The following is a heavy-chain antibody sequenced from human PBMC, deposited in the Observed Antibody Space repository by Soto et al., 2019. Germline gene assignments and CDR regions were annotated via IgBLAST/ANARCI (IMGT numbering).Heavy chain of an antibody. V-gene: IGHV4-30-2*01. J-gene: IGHJ4*02. CDR1: GVSISSGGYS. CDR3: ARAGGLGAVAVDY. Sequence: QLQLQESGSGLVKPSQTLSLTCAVSGVSISSGGYSWSWIRQPPGKGLEWIGYIYHSGSTYYNPSLKRRVTIPVDRSKNQFSLKLSSVTAADTAVYYCARAGGLGAVAVDYWGQGTLVTVSS. CDR2: IYHSGST. D-gene: IGHD6-19*01.